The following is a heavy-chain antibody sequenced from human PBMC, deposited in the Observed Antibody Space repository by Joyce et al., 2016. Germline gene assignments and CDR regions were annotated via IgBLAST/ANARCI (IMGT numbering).Heavy chain of an antibody. D-gene: IGHD2-2*02. Sequence: QVPLLESGGGVAQPGRSLRLSCAASDFAFSSHAMHWVRQEPGKGLAWVAVMSDDGSHQYYADSVRGRFTISRDNSKNTLYLQMNSLRVEDTAVYYCTRSSRTGYTAGWPDFDYWGQGTLVTVSS. CDR3: TRSSRTGYTAGWPDFDY. CDR2: MSDDGSHQ. J-gene: IGHJ4*02. V-gene: IGHV3-30*03. CDR1: DFAFSSHA.